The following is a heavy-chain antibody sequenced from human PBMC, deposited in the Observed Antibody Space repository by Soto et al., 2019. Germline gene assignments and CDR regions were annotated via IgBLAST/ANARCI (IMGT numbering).Heavy chain of an antibody. J-gene: IGHJ4*02. CDR1: GFTFSSYW. CDR3: VRTSLVVAAATREDY. V-gene: IGHV3-74*01. D-gene: IGHD2-15*01. Sequence: EVQLVESGGGLVQPGESLRLSCAASGFTFSSYWMHWVRQAPGKGLVWVSRINSDGSSTSYAGSVKGRFTISRDNAKNTPYLRMNSLRAEETGVYYCVRTSLVVAAATREDYWGQGTLVTVAS. CDR2: INSDGSST.